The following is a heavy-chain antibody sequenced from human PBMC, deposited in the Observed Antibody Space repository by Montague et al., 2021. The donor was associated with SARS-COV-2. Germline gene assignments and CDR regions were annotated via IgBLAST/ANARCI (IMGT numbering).Heavy chain of an antibody. CDR1: GDSITDYF. V-gene: IGHV4-59*01. CDR2: IYHTGST. D-gene: IGHD2-21*02. J-gene: IGHJ5*02. CDR3: ARDLSRAFCEGDSCYSETWFDP. Sequence: SETLSLTCTVSGDSITDYFWTWIRQPPGKGLEWIGYIYHTGSTKXNPSLYSRVTMSIDTSKNQFSLKLTSVTAADTAIYYCARDLSRAFCEGDSCYSETWFDPWGQGTLVTVSS.